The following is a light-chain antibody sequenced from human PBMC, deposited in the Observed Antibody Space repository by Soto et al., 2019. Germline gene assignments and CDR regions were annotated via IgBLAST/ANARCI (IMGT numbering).Light chain of an antibody. CDR3: SSYTSSSTPYV. CDR1: SSDVGGYNY. J-gene: IGLJ1*01. Sequence: QSALTQPASVSGSPGQSITISCTGTSSDVGGYNYVSWYQQHPGKAPKLMNYDFSNRPSGVSNHFSGSKSGNTASLTISGLQAEDEADYYCSSYTSSSTPYVFGTGTRSPS. V-gene: IGLV2-14*01. CDR2: DFS.